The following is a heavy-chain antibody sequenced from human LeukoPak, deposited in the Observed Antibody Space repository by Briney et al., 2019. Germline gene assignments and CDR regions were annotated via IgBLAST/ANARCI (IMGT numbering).Heavy chain of an antibody. CDR1: GYTFTSYG. D-gene: IGHD3-3*01. CDR3: ARDLLEWSGTYYFDY. V-gene: IGHV1-18*01. CDR2: ISAYNGDT. Sequence: AASVKVSCKAPGYTFTSYGINWVRQAPGQGLEWMGWISAYNGDTNYAQKFQGRVTMTRDTSISTAYMELSRLRSDDTAVYYCARDLLEWSGTYYFDYWGQGTLVTVSS. J-gene: IGHJ4*02.